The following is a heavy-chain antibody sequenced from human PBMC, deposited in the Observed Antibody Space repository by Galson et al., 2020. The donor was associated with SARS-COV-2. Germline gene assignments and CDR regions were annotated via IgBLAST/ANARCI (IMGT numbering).Heavy chain of an antibody. J-gene: IGHJ4*02. CDR3: VREKGIMLISEYCDY. Sequence: NSGGSLRLSCAASGFTFSSYSINWFRQAPGKGLEWVSSITGSSRYMYYADPVKGRFTISRDNAKNSMYLQIDSLRADDTAVYYCVREKGIMLISEYCDYWGQGTLVAVSS. CDR1: GFTFSSYS. D-gene: IGHD2-21*01. CDR2: ITGSSRYM. V-gene: IGHV3-21*01.